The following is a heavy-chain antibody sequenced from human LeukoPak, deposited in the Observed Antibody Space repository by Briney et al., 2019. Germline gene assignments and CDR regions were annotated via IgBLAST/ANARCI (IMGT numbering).Heavy chain of an antibody. V-gene: IGHV1-69*05. D-gene: IGHD5-24*01. CDR1: GGTFSSYA. CDR2: IIPIFGTA. CDR3: ARARGASDDYFYYFMEI. Sequence: SVKVSCKASGGTFSSYAISWVRQAPGQGLEWMGGIIPIFGTANYAQKFQGRVTITTDESTSTAYMELSSLRSEDTAVYYCARARGASDDYFYYFMEIWGKGTTVTVSS. J-gene: IGHJ6*03.